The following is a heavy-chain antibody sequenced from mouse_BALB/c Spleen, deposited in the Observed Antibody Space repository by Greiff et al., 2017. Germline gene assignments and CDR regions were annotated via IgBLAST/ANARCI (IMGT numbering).Heavy chain of an antibody. CDR3: ARNNDDRYAMDY. V-gene: IGHV2-2*02. Sequence: QVQLQQSGPGLVQPSQCLSLTCTASGFSLTSYGVPWVRQSPGKGLEWLGVICSGGSTDYNAAFISRLCISKDNSKSQVFFKMNSLQANDTSIYYCARNNDDRYAMDYWGQGTSVTVSS. J-gene: IGHJ4*01. CDR1: GFSLTSYG. CDR2: ICSGGST.